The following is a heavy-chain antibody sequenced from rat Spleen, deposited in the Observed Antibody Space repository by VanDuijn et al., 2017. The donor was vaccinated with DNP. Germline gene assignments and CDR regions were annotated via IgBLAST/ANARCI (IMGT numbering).Heavy chain of an antibody. Sequence: EVQLVESGGGLVQPGRSMRLSCAASGFDFKNFPMAWVRQTPTQGLEWVATIGIVGGSTYYRDSVKGRFTGSRDDAKTTLYLQMDSLRSDETATYYCARQYYSPRVYLDYWGQGVVVTVSS. V-gene: IGHV5S11*01. D-gene: IGHD1-1*01. J-gene: IGHJ2*01. CDR1: GFDFKNFP. CDR3: ARQYYSPRVYLDY. CDR2: IGIVGGST.